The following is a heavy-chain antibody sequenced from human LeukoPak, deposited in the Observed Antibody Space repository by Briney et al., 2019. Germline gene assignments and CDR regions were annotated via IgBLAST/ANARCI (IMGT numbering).Heavy chain of an antibody. V-gene: IGHV3-30*02. CDR1: GFTFSSYG. D-gene: IGHD5-24*01. J-gene: IGHJ3*02. CDR3: IRDGYNYAFDI. CDR2: IRYDGNNK. Sequence: GGSLRLSCAASGFTFSSYGMHWVRQAPGKGLEWVAFIRYDGNNKYYADSVKGRFTISRDNSKNTLYLQMNSLRAEDTAIYYCIRDGYNYAFDIWGQGTKVTVSS.